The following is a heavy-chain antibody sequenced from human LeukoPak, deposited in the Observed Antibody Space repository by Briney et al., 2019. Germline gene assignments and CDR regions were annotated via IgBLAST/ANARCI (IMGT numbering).Heavy chain of an antibody. J-gene: IGHJ4*02. D-gene: IGHD1-20*01. Sequence: PGGSLRLSCAASGFTFRSYAVTWVRQAPGKGLEWVSTISDSGVSTHYADSVRGRFTISRDNSKNTLYLQMNSLRAEDTAVYYCAKAASGNWNDVSDYWGQGTLVTVSS. CDR2: ISDSGVST. V-gene: IGHV3-23*01. CDR1: GFTFRSYA. CDR3: AKAASGNWNDVSDY.